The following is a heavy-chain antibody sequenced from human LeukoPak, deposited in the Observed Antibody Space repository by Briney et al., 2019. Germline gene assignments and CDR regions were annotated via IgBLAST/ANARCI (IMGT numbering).Heavy chain of an antibody. Sequence: GGSLRLSCAVSGFTLSSYMMHWVRQAPGKGLVWVSHITSDGRTTRYADSVKGRFTISRDNAKNTLYLQMNSLRAEDTAVYYCARDWSGSLDYWGQGTLVTVSS. V-gene: IGHV3-74*01. D-gene: IGHD1-26*01. CDR2: ITSDGRTT. J-gene: IGHJ4*02. CDR3: ARDWSGSLDY. CDR1: GFTLSSYM.